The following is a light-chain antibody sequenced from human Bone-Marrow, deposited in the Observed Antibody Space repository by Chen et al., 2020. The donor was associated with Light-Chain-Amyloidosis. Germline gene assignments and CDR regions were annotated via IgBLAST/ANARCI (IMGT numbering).Light chain of an antibody. J-gene: IGLJ2*01. CDR3: QSADSSGTYEVI. CDR1: DLPTKY. V-gene: IGLV3-25*03. CDR2: RDT. Sequence: SYELTQPPSVSASPGQTARTTCSGEDLPTKYSYWYQQKPGQAPVLVIHRDTERPSGFSERFSGSSSGATATLTIRRVQAEDEADYHCQSADSSGTYEVIFGGGTKLTVL.